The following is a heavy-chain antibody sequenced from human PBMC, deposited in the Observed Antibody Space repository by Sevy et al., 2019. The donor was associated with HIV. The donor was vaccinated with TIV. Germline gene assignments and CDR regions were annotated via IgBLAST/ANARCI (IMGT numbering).Heavy chain of an antibody. CDR1: GFTFGDYA. V-gene: IGHV3-49*03. D-gene: IGHD3-22*01. CDR3: TRDEKRGWLRGFDY. Sequence: GGSLRLSCTASGFTFGDYAMSWFRQAPGKGLEWVGFIRSKAYGGTTEYAASVKGRFTISRDDSKSIAYLQMNSPKTEDTAVYYCTRDEKRGWLRGFDYWGQGTLVTVSS. J-gene: IGHJ4*02. CDR2: IRSKAYGGTT.